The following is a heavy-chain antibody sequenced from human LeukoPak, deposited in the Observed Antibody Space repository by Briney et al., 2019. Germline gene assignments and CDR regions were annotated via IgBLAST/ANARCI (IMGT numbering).Heavy chain of an antibody. V-gene: IGHV3-21*01. D-gene: IGHD6-6*01. Sequence: PGGSLRLSCAASGFTFSSYSMNWVRQAPGQGLEWVSSISSSSSYIYYADSVNGRFTISRDNAKNSLYLQMNSLRAEDTAVYYCARVGSGSSSYGYYYMDVWGKGITVTVSS. CDR3: ARVGSGSSSYGYYYMDV. CDR2: ISSSSSYI. J-gene: IGHJ6*03. CDR1: GFTFSSYS.